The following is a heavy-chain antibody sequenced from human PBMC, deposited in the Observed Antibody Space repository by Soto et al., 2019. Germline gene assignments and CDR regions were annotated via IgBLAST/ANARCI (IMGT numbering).Heavy chain of an antibody. Sequence: SYAVTLVRKKPGRGLEWVSAISGSGSPTYYADSVKGRFTISRDNSKNTLYLQMNSLRADDTAVYYCARDMSGGTYNYYYGMDVWGQGTTVTVSS. CDR2: ISGSGSPT. D-gene: IGHD1-26*01. J-gene: IGHJ6*02. CDR3: ARDMSGGTYNYYYGMDV. CDR1: SYA. V-gene: IGHV3-23*01.